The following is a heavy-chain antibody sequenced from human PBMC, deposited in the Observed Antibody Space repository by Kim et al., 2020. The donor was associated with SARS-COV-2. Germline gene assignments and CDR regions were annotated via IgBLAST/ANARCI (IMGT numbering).Heavy chain of an antibody. Sequence: GGSLRLSCAASGFTFSSYAMHWVRQAPGKGLEWVAVISYDGSNKYYADSVKGRFTISRDNSKNTLYLQMNSLRAEDTAVYYCARDWGLRRENYYYYYGMDVWGQGTTVTVSS. J-gene: IGHJ6*02. D-gene: IGHD3-16*01. CDR1: GFTFSSYA. CDR3: ARDWGLRRENYYYYYGMDV. V-gene: IGHV3-30-3*01. CDR2: ISYDGSNK.